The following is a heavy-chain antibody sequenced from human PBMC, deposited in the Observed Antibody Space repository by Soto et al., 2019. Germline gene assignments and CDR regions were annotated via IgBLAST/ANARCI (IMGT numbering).Heavy chain of an antibody. CDR1: GFTFSTYG. CDR3: ARAVGPFDY. V-gene: IGHV3-33*01. Sequence: QVQLVESGGGVVQPGRSLRLSCAASGFTFSTYGMHWVRQAPGKGLEWVAGIWYDGSNKYYADSVNGRFTISRDNSKDMLYLQMNSLRAEDTAVYYCARAVGPFDYWGQGTLVTVSS. J-gene: IGHJ4*02. D-gene: IGHD3-16*01. CDR2: IWYDGSNK.